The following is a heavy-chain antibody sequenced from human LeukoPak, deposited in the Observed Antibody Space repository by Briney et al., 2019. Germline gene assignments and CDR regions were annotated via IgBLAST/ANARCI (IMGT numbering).Heavy chain of an antibody. CDR3: ARDSYDILTGYQDWFDP. V-gene: IGHV1-18*04. D-gene: IGHD3-9*01. CDR1: GYTLTSYG. J-gene: IGHJ5*02. CDR2: ISAYNGNT. Sequence: ASAKVSCKASGYTLTSYGISWVRQAPGQGLEWMGWISAYNGNTNYAQKLQGRVTMTTDTSTSTAYMELRSLRSDDTAVYYCARDSYDILTGYQDWFDPWGQGTLVTVSS.